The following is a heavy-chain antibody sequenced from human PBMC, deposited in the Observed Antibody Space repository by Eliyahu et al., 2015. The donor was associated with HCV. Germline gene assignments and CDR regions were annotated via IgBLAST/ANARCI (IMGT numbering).Heavy chain of an antibody. J-gene: IGHJ4*02. CDR1: GFTFSTYG. CDR3: ARDRRPRQTETLSD. Sequence: QVQLVESGGGVVQPGXSLRLSCXAXGFTFSTYGMNWVRQAPGKGLEWVGIIYFDGSNKYYADSVKGRFTISRDNSKNTLYLQMNSLRVDDTAVYYCARDRRPRQTETLSDWGQGTLVTVSS. D-gene: IGHD1-14*01. CDR2: IYFDGSNK. V-gene: IGHV3-33*08.